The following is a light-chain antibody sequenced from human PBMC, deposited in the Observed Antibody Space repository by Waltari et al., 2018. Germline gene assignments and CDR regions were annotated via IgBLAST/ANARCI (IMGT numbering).Light chain of an antibody. V-gene: IGLV2-8*01. J-gene: IGLJ3*02. CDR2: EVS. Sequence: QSALTQPPSASGSPGQSVTISCTGTSSDVGDYNYVSWYQQHPGKAPKLMIYEVSKRPSPVPVSFVASKSGNTASLTVSGRQAEDEANYYCTTFAGSNNAVFGGGTKLTVL. CDR3: TTFAGSNNAV. CDR1: SSDVGDYNY.